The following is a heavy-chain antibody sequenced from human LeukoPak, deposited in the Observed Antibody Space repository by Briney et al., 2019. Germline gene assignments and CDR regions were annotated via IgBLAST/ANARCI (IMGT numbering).Heavy chain of an antibody. J-gene: IGHJ4*02. CDR3: GRKAGDCGGGSCYSIDY. Sequence: SVKVSCKTSGYTFTNYGISWVRQAPGQGPEWMGWISGYNGNTNYVQKFQGRVTMTTDTSTSTAYMELRSLRSEDTAVYYCGRKAGDCGGGSCYSIDYWGQGTLVTVSS. CDR2: ISGYNGNT. V-gene: IGHV1-18*01. CDR1: GYTFTNYG. D-gene: IGHD2-15*01.